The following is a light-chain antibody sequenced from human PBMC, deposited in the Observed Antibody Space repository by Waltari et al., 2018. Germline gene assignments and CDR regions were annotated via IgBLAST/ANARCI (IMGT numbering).Light chain of an antibody. Sequence: IQLTQSPSSLSASAGDRVAITCRASQGIRSFLAWYQQKPGKAPKLLIYAASTLQSGVPSRFSGSGSGTDFSLTISSLQPEEFATYYCQQFNSYPLTFGGGTKVEIK. V-gene: IGKV1-9*01. CDR3: QQFNSYPLT. J-gene: IGKJ4*01. CDR2: AAS. CDR1: QGIRSF.